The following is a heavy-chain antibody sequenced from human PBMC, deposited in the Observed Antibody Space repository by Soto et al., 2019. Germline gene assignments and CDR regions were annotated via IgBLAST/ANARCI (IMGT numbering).Heavy chain of an antibody. V-gene: IGHV3-15*01. J-gene: IGHJ6*02. CDR3: TSGYSGYDPYYYYYGMDV. D-gene: IGHD5-12*01. CDR1: GFTFSNAW. CDR2: IKSKTDGGTT. Sequence: EVQLVESGGGLVQPGGSLRLSCAASGFTFSNAWMSWVRQAPGKGLEWVGRIKSKTDGGTTDYAAPVKGRFTISRDDSKNTLYLQMNSLKTEDTAVYYCTSGYSGYDPYYYYYGMDVWGQGTTVTVSS.